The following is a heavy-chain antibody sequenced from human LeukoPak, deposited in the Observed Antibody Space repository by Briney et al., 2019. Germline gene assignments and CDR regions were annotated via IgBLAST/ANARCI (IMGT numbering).Heavy chain of an antibody. CDR1: GFTFSSYS. V-gene: IGHV3-21*01. Sequence: GGSLRLSCAASGFTFSSYSMNWVRQAPGKGLEWVSSISTSSSSKYYADSVKGRFTVSRDNAKNSLDLQMNSLRAEDTAVYYCARWDDLFLIDFWGQGTLVTVSS. CDR2: ISTSSSSK. D-gene: IGHD3-9*01. J-gene: IGHJ4*02. CDR3: ARWDDLFLIDF.